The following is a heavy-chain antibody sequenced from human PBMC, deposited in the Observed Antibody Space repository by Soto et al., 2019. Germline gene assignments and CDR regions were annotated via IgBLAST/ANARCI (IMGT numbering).Heavy chain of an antibody. D-gene: IGHD6-13*01. CDR3: ARGRLSSSYDFDY. Sequence: SETLSLTCAVYGGSFSGYYWSWIRQPPGKGLEWIGEINHSGSTNYNPSLKSRVTISVDTSKNQFSLKLSSVTAADTAVYYCARGRLSSSYDFDYWGQGTLVTVSS. V-gene: IGHV4-34*01. J-gene: IGHJ4*02. CDR2: INHSGST. CDR1: GGSFSGYY.